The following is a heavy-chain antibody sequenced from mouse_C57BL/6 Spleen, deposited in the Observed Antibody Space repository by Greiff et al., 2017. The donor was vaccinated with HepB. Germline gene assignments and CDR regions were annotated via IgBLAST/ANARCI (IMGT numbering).Heavy chain of an antibody. J-gene: IGHJ2*01. CDR2: IYPGDGDT. CDR3: ARLYPPFYLDY. V-gene: IGHV1-82*01. Sequence: VKLVDSGPELVKPGASVKISCKASGYAFSSSWMNWVKQRPGKGLEWIGRIYPGDGDTNYNEKFKGKATLTADKSSSTAYMQLSSLTSEDSAVYFCARLYPPFYLDYWGQGTTLTVSS. CDR1: GYAFSSSW. D-gene: IGHD5-1-1*01.